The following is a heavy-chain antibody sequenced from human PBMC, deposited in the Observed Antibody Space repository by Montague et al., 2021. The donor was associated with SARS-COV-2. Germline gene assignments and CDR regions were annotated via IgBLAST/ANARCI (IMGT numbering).Heavy chain of an antibody. CDR2: IYSSGSA. CDR1: GSSITSYY. CDR3: ARVFRGQRLAFDF. V-gene: IGHV4-59*12. D-gene: IGHD6-25*01. Sequence: ETLSLTCTVSGSSITSYYRSWIRQAPGKGLEWIAYIYSSGSASYNPSLRSRVTMSVDKSTNQFSLRLSSVTAADTAVYYCARVFRGQRLAFDFWGQGALVIVSS. J-gene: IGHJ4*02.